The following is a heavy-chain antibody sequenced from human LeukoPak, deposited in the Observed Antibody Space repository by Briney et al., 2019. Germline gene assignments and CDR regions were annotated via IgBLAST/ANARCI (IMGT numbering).Heavy chain of an antibody. Sequence: GSLRLSCAASGLTFSTYWMHWVRQAPGKGLVWVSRINPDGSSTSYADSVKGRFTISRDNAKNTLYLQMNSLRDEDTAVYYCGRGTTIIRNALDIWGQGTMVTVSS. J-gene: IGHJ3*02. V-gene: IGHV3-74*01. D-gene: IGHD1-7*01. CDR3: GRGTTIIRNALDI. CDR2: INPDGSST. CDR1: GLTFSTYW.